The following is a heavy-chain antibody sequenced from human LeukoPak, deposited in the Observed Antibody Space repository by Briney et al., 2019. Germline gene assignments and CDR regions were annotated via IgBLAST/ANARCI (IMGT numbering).Heavy chain of an antibody. CDR1: GFTFSSYG. V-gene: IGHV3-30*02. CDR3: ARGTNGVWDF. CDR2: IRYDGSNK. Sequence: GGSLRLSCAASGFTFSSYGMHWVRQAPGKGLEWVAFIRYDGSNKYYADSMKGRFTISRDNAKNSLYLQMDSLRAEDTAVYYCARGTNGVWDFWGQGTLVTVSS. D-gene: IGHD2-8*01. J-gene: IGHJ4*02.